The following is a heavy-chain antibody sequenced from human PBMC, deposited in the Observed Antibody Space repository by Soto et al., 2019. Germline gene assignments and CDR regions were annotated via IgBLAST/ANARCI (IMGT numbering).Heavy chain of an antibody. CDR2: INAANGDT. D-gene: IGHD6-13*01. V-gene: IGHV1-3*01. J-gene: IGHJ5*02. Sequence: ASVEVSCKASGYTFTSYCIHWVRQAPGQRLEWMGWINAANGDTKYSPKFQGRVTITRDTSASTAYMELSSLRSEDTAVYYCVRRHVSATGIDWFDPWGQGTLVTFSS. CDR1: GYTFTSYC. CDR3: VRRHVSATGIDWFDP.